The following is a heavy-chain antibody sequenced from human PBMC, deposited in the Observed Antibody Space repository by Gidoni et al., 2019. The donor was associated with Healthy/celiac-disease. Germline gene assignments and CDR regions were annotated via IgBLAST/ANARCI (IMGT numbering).Heavy chain of an antibody. CDR1: GSSSSGYD. J-gene: IGHJ4*02. V-gene: IGHV1-3*01. Sequence: QLQLVQSGAVVKKPGASVKVSCKASGSSSSGYDVHWVRQAPGQRLEWMGWITAGNGNKKYSQKFQGRVTITGDTSASTVYMELSSLRSEDTAVYYCAREMVIVPAAAFDYWGQGTLVTVSS. CDR3: AREMVIVPAAAFDY. CDR2: ITAGNGNK. D-gene: IGHD2-2*01.